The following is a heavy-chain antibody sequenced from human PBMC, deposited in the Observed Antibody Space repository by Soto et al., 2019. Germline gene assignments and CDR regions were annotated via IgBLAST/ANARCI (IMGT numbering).Heavy chain of an antibody. D-gene: IGHD5-12*01. Sequence: QVQLVESGGGVVQPGRSLRLSCAASVFTFSNYAMHWVRQPPAKGLDWVAVISDDGSNTYYADSVKGRFTISRDNPKNTLYLQMNSLRAEDTAVYYCVKVGGYDGYEPLDKWGQGTLVTVSS. CDR3: VKVGGYDGYEPLDK. J-gene: IGHJ4*02. V-gene: IGHV3-30*18. CDR2: ISDDGSNT. CDR1: VFTFSNYA.